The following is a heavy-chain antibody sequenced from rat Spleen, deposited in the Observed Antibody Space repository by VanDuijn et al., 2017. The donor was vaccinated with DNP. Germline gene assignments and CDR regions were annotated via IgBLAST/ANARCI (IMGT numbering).Heavy chain of an antibody. V-gene: IGHV5S23*01. Sequence: EVQLVESGGGLVQPGGSMRLSCAASGFTLSDYDMAWVRQAPTKGLEWVASITSGGSTYYRDSVKGRFTVSRDNAKNTLYLQMDSLRSEDTATYYCSRHGYSSYRFAYWGQGTLVTVSS. CDR3: SRHGYSSYRFAY. J-gene: IGHJ3*01. CDR1: GFTLSDYD. D-gene: IGHD1-2*01. CDR2: ITSGGST.